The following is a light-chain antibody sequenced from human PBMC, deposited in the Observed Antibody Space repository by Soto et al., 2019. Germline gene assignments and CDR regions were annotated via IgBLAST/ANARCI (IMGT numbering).Light chain of an antibody. CDR2: GAS. V-gene: IGKV3-15*01. CDR1: QSVSSN. Sequence: IVLLQSRDTLPVNPGEGAPLSCRASQSVSSNLAWYQQKPGQAPRFLIYGASTRATGIPARFSGSGSGTEFTLTISSLQSEDFAVYYCQQYDNWPLTFGGGTNVDI. CDR3: QQYDNWPLT. J-gene: IGKJ4*01.